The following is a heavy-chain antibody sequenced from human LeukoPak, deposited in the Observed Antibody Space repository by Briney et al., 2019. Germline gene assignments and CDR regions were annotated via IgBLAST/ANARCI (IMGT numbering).Heavy chain of an antibody. J-gene: IGHJ4*02. CDR1: GGSISSSSYY. CDR3: ARAPRITMIVVVITYFDY. Sequence: PSETLSLTCTVSGGSISSSSYYWGWIRQPPGKGLEWLGSIYYSGSTYYNPSLKSRVTISVDTSKNQFSLKLSSLTAAATAVYYCARAPRITMIVVVITYFDYWGQGTLVTVSS. CDR2: IYYSGST. V-gene: IGHV4-39*01. D-gene: IGHD3-22*01.